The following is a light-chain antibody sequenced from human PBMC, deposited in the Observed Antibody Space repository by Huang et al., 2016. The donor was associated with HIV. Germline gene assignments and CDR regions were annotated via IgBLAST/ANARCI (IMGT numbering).Light chain of an antibody. Sequence: DIVVTQSPDSLALSLGGRAAINCTASQSVLKTSNNKHCLSWYQLKPGQPPKLLIYLASTREAGVPDRFSGSGSGTHFTLTIASLQAEDVAVYYCHQYYDTPQTFGQGTKVEVK. CDR2: LAS. V-gene: IGKV4-1*01. J-gene: IGKJ1*01. CDR3: HQYYDTPQT. CDR1: QSVLKTSNNKHC.